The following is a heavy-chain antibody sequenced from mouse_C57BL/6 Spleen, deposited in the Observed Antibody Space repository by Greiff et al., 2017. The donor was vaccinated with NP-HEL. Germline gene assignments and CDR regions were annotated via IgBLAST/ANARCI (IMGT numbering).Heavy chain of an antibody. D-gene: IGHD1-1*01. CDR2: ISDGGSYT. J-gene: IGHJ2*01. CDR3: ARDSLPYYFDY. V-gene: IGHV5-4*01. Sequence: EVQGVESGGGLVKPGGSLKLSCAASGFTFSSYAMSWVRQTPEKRLEWVATISDGGSYTYYPDNVKGRFTISRDNAKNNLYLQMSHLKSEDTAMYYCARDSLPYYFDYWGQGTTLTVSS. CDR1: GFTFSSYA.